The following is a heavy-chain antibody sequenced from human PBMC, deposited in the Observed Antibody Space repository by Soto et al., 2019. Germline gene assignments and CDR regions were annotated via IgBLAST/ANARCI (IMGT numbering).Heavy chain of an antibody. J-gene: IGHJ4*02. Sequence: QVQLQESGPGLVKPSETLSLTCTVSGGSISSYYWSWIRQPPGKGLEWIGYIYYSGSTNYNPSRRSRVTISVDTSKNQFSLKLSSVTAADTAVYYCARVWGYYFDYWGQGTLVTVSS. CDR1: GGSISSYY. CDR2: IYYSGST. D-gene: IGHD3-16*01. V-gene: IGHV4-59*01. CDR3: ARVWGYYFDY.